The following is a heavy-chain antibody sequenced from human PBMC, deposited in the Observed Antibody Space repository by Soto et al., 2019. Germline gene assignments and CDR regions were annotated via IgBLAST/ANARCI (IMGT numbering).Heavy chain of an antibody. Sequence: ASVKVSCKASGYTFTSYGIVWVRQAPGQGLEWMGWISAYDGNTDYVQKLQGRVTMTTDTSTTTAYMELRSLRSDDTAVYYCARYCGGDCYTDWGLGTLVTVSS. V-gene: IGHV1-18*01. CDR2: ISAYDGNT. CDR1: GYTFTSYG. D-gene: IGHD2-21*02. J-gene: IGHJ4*02. CDR3: ARYCGGDCYTD.